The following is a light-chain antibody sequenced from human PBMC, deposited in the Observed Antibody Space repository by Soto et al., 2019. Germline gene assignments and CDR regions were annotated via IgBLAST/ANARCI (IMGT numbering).Light chain of an antibody. V-gene: IGLV1-40*01. CDR3: QSYDSSLSGFYV. CDR2: SNS. J-gene: IGLJ1*01. CDR1: SSNIGAGYD. Sequence: QSVLTQPPSVSGAPGQRVTISCTGSSSNIGAGYDVHWYQQLPGTAPKLLIYSNSNRPSGVPDQFSGSKSGTSASLAITGLQAEDEADYYCQSYDSSLSGFYVFGTGTKLTVL.